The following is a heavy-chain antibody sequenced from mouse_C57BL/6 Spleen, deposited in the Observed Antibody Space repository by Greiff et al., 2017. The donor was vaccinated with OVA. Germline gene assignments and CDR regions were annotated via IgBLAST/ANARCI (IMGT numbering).Heavy chain of an antibody. J-gene: IGHJ2*01. D-gene: IGHD4-1*01. Sequence: QVQLQQSGPELVKPGASVKISCKASGYAFSSSWMNWVKQRPGKGLEWIGRIYPGDGDTNYNGKFKGKATLTADKSSSTAYMQLSSLTSEDSAVYFCARVWGFDYWGQGTTLTVSS. CDR1: GYAFSSSW. CDR2: IYPGDGDT. CDR3: ARVWGFDY. V-gene: IGHV1-82*01.